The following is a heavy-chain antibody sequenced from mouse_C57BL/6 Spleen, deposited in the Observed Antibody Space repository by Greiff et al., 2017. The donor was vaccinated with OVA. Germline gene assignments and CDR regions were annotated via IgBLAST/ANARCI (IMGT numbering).Heavy chain of an antibody. J-gene: IGHJ2*01. V-gene: IGHV1-61*01. CDR3: ARGGYFDY. CDR1: GYTFTSYW. Sequence: VQLQQSGAELVRPGSSVKLSCKASGYTFTSYWMDWVKQRPGQGLEWIGNIYPSDSETHYNQKFKDKATLTVDKSSSTAYMQLSSLTSEDSAVYYRARGGYFDYWGQGTTLTVSS. CDR2: IYPSDSET.